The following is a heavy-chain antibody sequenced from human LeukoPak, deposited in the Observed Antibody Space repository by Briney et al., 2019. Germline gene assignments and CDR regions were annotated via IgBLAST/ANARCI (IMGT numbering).Heavy chain of an antibody. CDR1: GYTFNSYY. Sequence: ASVKVSCKASGYTFNSYYMHWVRQAPGQGLEWMGIINPSLGSTSYAQKFQARVTMTRDTSQSTGYMELSSLRSEDTAVYYCARPQNDDGDAQAFDIWGQGKMVTVSS. J-gene: IGHJ3*02. CDR3: ARPQNDDGDAQAFDI. D-gene: IGHD4-17*01. CDR2: INPSLGST. V-gene: IGHV1-46*02.